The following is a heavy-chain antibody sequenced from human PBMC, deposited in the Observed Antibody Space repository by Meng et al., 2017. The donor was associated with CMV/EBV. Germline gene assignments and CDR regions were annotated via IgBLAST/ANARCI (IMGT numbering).Heavy chain of an antibody. V-gene: IGHV3-7*02. D-gene: IGHD4-17*01. Sequence: VQLVESGGGVVQPGRSLRLSFAASGLTISNYWMSWVRQAPGKGLEWVANIKKDGSEKYYVDSVKGRFSISRDNADNSLYLQMNNLRAEDTAVYYCRLGHYSQDWGQGTLVTVSS. CDR1: GLTISNYW. CDR3: RLGHYSQD. CDR2: IKKDGSEK. J-gene: IGHJ4*02.